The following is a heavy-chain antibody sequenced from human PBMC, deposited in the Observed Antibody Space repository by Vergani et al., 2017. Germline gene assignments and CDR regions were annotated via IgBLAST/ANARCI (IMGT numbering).Heavy chain of an antibody. D-gene: IGHD3-3*01. J-gene: IGHJ3*02. V-gene: IGHV3-33*06. CDR2: IWYDGSNK. CDR1: GFTFSSYG. CDR3: AKEAWSGYFKSAFDI. Sequence: QVQLVESGGGVVQPGRSLRLSCAASGFTFSSYGMHWVRQAPGKGLEWVAVIWYDGSNKYYADSVKGRFTISRDNSKNTLYLQMNSLRAEDTAVYYCAKEAWSGYFKSAFDIWGQGTMVTVSS.